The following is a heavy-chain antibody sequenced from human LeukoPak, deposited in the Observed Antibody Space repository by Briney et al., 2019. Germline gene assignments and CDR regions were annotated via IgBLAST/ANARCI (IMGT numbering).Heavy chain of an antibody. V-gene: IGHV3-74*01. CDR3: AADRVLYGLDV. Sequence: GGSLRLSCAASGFTFSSYWMHWVRQVPGKGLVWVSRIKGDGSGITYADSVKGRFTISRDNAKNTLYLQVNTLGAEDTAVYYCAADRVLYGLDVWGPGTTVTVSS. CDR1: GFTFSSYW. CDR2: IKGDGSGI. D-gene: IGHD3-10*01. J-gene: IGHJ6*02.